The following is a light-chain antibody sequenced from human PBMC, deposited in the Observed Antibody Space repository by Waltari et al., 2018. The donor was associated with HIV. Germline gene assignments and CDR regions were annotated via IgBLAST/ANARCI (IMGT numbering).Light chain of an antibody. J-gene: IGKJ3*01. Sequence: DIQMTQSPSSLFASIGDRVTITCQASQEIRNFLNWYQQKPGKAPELLIHDASNLETGVPSRFSGSGSGTHFTLTISGLQPEDIATYFCQHYDGLPITFGPGTKLEVK. CDR3: QHYDGLPIT. V-gene: IGKV1-33*01. CDR2: DAS. CDR1: QEIRNF.